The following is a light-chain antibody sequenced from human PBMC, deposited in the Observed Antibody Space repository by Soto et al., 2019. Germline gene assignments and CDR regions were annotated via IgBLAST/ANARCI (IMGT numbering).Light chain of an antibody. CDR2: DVN. CDR3: GSYTGRRSLYV. Sequence: QSALTQPASVSGSPGQSLTISCTGTTSDVGGYQDVSWYQQHPGKAPKLIMYDVNNRPSGISDRFSGSKSGNTASLNISGLQAEDEADYFCGSYTGRRSLYVLGSGTKLTLL. J-gene: IGLJ1*01. V-gene: IGLV2-14*03. CDR1: TSDVGGYQD.